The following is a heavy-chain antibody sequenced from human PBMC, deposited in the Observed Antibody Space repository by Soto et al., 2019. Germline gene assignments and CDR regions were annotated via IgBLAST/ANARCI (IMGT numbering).Heavy chain of an antibody. V-gene: IGHV4-59*12. CDR1: GGSISSYY. Sequence: PSETLSLTCTVSGGSISSYYWSWIRQPPGKGLEWIGYIYYSGSTNYNPSLKSRVTISVDTSKNQFSLKLSSVTAADTAVYYCAREPYDSSGYYYSGFDYWGQGTLVTVSS. CDR2: IYYSGST. CDR3: AREPYDSSGYYYSGFDY. D-gene: IGHD3-22*01. J-gene: IGHJ4*02.